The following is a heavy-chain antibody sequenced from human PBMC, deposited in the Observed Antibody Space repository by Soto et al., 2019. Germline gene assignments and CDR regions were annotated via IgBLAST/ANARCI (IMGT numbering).Heavy chain of an antibody. CDR2: INAGNGNT. CDR1: GYTFTSYA. CDR3: ARDGSPYSYGPGVFDY. D-gene: IGHD5-18*01. J-gene: IGHJ4*02. Sequence: GASVKVSCKASGYTFTSYAMHWVRQAPGQRLEWMGWINAGNGNTKYSQKFQGRVTITRDTSASTAYMELSSLRSEDTAVYYCARDGSPYSYGPGVFDYWGQGTLVTVSS. V-gene: IGHV1-3*01.